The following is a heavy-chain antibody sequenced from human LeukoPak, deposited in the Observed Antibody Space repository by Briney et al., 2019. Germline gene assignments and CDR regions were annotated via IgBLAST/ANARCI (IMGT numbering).Heavy chain of an antibody. Sequence: GGSLRLSCAASRFTFSSYGMHWVRQAPGKRLEWVAVISYEGNNRYYADSVRGRFTISRYNSKNTLYLQMYSLRVEDTAVYYCAKLKGEVIGAFDIWGQGTMVTVSS. CDR3: AKLKGEVIGAFDI. CDR2: ISYEGNNR. V-gene: IGHV3-30*18. D-gene: IGHD3-16*01. CDR1: RFTFSSYG. J-gene: IGHJ3*02.